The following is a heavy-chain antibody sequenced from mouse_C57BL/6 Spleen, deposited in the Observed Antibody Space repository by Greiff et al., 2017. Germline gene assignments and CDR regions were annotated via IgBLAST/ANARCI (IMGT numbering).Heavy chain of an antibody. D-gene: IGHD2-4*01. V-gene: IGHV1-54*01. CDR3: ARYDYDKGYFDY. Sequence: QVQLQQSGAELVRPGTSVKVSCKASGYAFTNYLIEWVKQRPGQGLEWIGVINPGSGGTNYNEKFKGKATLTADKSSSTAYMQLSSLTSEDSAVYFCARYDYDKGYFDYWRQGTTLTVSS. CDR1: GYAFTNYL. J-gene: IGHJ2*01. CDR2: INPGSGGT.